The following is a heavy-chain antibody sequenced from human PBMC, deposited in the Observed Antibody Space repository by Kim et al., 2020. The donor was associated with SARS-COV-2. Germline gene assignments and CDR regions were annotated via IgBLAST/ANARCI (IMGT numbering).Heavy chain of an antibody. CDR3: ARGASGVSDY. CDR1: GYTFTGYY. CDR2: INASSGGT. V-gene: IGHV1-2*02. J-gene: IGHJ4*02. Sequence: ASVKVSCKASGYTFTGYYIHWVRQAPGQRLEWMGWINASSGGTKYAQKFQGRVTMTSDTSISTANMELNRLTSDDTAVYFCARGASGVSDYWGEGNLFTV. D-gene: IGHD3-10*01.